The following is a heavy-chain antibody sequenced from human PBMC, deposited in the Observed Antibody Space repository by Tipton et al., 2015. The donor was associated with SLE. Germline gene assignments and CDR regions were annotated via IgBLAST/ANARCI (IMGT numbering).Heavy chain of an antibody. D-gene: IGHD3-3*01. V-gene: IGHV4-39*01. Sequence: TLSLTCAVYGGSFTSSSYYWGWLRQTPGKGLEWIGSIYYSGSAYYNPSLKSRVTISVDMSKNQFSLKLSSVTAADTAVYYCARGDDFWSGYSYWYFDLWGRGTLVIVSS. CDR2: IYYSGSA. CDR1: GGSFTSSSYY. CDR3: ARGDDFWSGYSYWYFDL. J-gene: IGHJ2*01.